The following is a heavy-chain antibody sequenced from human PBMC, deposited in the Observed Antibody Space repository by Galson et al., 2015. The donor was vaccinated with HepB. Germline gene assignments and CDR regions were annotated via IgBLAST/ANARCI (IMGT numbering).Heavy chain of an antibody. V-gene: IGHV1-2*02. CDR2: INPNSGGT. CDR1: GYTFTGYY. CDR3: ARDRDYINYVGY. J-gene: IGHJ4*02. Sequence: SVKVSCKASGYTFTGYYMHWVRQAPGQGLEWMGWINPNSGGTNYAQKFQGRVTMTRDTSISTAYMELSRLRSDDTAVYYCARDRDYINYVGYWGQGTLVTVSS. D-gene: IGHD4-11*01.